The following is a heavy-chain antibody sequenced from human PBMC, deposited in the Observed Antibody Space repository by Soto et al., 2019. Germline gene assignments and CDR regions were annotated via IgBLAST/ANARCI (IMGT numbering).Heavy chain of an antibody. CDR1: GGSISSSSYY. CDR3: ARYNDYPNWFDP. D-gene: IGHD4-17*01. Sequence: SETLSVTCTVSGGSISSSSYYWGWIRQPPGKGLEWIGSIYYSGSTYYNPSLKSRVTISVDTSKNQFSLKLSSVTAADTAVYYCARYNDYPNWFDPWGQGTLVTSPQ. V-gene: IGHV4-39*01. J-gene: IGHJ5*02. CDR2: IYYSGST.